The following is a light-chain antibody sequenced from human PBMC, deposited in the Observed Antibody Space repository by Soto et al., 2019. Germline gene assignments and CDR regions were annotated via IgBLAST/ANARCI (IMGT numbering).Light chain of an antibody. J-gene: IGLJ1*01. V-gene: IGLV2-14*01. CDR1: RRDVGGYNY. Sequence: QSLRNQPAYVSGSPGQSIPISCTGTRRDVGGYNYVSWYQQYPGKSPKLLIYEVTHRPSGVSNRFSGSKSGNTASLTISGLQAEDEADYYCSPYTISNTLPFVFGTGTKVTVL. CDR3: SPYTISNTLPFV. CDR2: EVT.